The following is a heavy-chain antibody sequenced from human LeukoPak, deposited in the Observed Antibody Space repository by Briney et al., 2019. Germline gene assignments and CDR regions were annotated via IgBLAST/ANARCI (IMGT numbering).Heavy chain of an antibody. CDR2: ISNTGNTI. CDR1: GFIFSNYD. Sequence: PGGSLRLSCSASGFIFSNYDMNWVRQAPGKGLEWISYISNTGNTIYYADSMRGRFTISRDNAKNSLYLQMNSLRGEDTAVYYCARGIAYYYYYMDVWGKGTTVTFSS. V-gene: IGHV3-48*03. J-gene: IGHJ6*03. CDR3: ARGIAYYYYYMDV.